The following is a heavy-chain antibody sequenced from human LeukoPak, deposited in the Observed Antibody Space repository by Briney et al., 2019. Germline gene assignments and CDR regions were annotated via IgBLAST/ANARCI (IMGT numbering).Heavy chain of an antibody. J-gene: IGHJ4*02. CDR3: AREENDYVWGSYRVFDY. CDR1: GGSISSYY. Sequence: SETLSLTCTVSGGSISSYYWSWIRQPPGKGLEWIGRIYTSGSTNYNPSLKSRVTMSVDTSKNQFSLKLSSVTAADTAVYYCAREENDYVWGSYRVFDYWGQGTLVTVSS. D-gene: IGHD3-16*02. V-gene: IGHV4-4*07. CDR2: IYTSGST.